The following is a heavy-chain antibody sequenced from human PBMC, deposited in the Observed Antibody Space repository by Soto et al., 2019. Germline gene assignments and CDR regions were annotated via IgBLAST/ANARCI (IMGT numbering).Heavy chain of an antibody. V-gene: IGHV3-30-3*01. D-gene: IGHD3-16*01. CDR3: GPMGYYGMDG. CDR1: GFTFSSYA. J-gene: IGHJ6*02. CDR2: ISKDGTKK. Sequence: QVQLVESGGGVVQPGRSLRLSCAASGFTFSSYAMHWVRQAPGKGLEWLAGISKDGTKKYYADSVKGRFTVSRDNSKNTLYLQINSLRPEDTAVSYSGPMGYYGMDGWGQGPTVTVSS.